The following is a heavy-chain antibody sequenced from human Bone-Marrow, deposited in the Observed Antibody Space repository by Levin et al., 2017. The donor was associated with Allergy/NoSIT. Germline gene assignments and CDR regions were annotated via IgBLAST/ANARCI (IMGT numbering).Heavy chain of an antibody. CDR2: IYWDDDK. J-gene: IGHJ1*01. CDR1: GFSLSTSAMA. Sequence: KLSGPTLVKPTQTLTLTCTFSGFSLSTSAMAVGWIRQPPGKALEWLALIYWDDDKRYNPSLENRLTISKDTAKNQVVLTMSNVDPADTATYYCARNIEGCGGQCYEYFQQWGQGTLVTVSS. D-gene: IGHD2-21*01. V-gene: IGHV2-5*02. CDR3: ARNIEGCGGQCYEYFQQ.